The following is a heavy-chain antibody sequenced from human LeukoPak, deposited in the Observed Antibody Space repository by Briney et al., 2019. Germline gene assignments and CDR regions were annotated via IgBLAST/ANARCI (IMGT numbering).Heavy chain of an antibody. Sequence: PGGSLRLACAASGFTFSSYGMHWVRQAPGKGLEWVAVISYDGSNKYYADSVKGRFTISRDNSKHTLSLQMNSLRAEDTAVYYCATASYGDYDLDYWGQGTLVTVSS. CDR2: ISYDGSNK. V-gene: IGHV3-30*03. CDR1: GFTFSSYG. D-gene: IGHD4-17*01. CDR3: ATASYGDYDLDY. J-gene: IGHJ4*02.